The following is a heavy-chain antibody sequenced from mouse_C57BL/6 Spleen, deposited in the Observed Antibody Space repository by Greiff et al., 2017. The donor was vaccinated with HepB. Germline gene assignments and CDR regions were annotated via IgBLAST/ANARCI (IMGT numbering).Heavy chain of an antibody. CDR1: GFTFSSYT. V-gene: IGHV5-9*01. CDR3: ARRAYYSNYPYWYFDV. CDR2: ISGGGGNT. Sequence: VQLKESGGGLVKPGGSLKLSCAASGFTFSSYTMSWVRQTPEKRLEWVATISGGGGNTYYPDSVKGRFTISTDNAKNTLYLQMSRLRSEDTAFYYCARRAYYSNYPYWYFDVWGTGTTVTVSS. J-gene: IGHJ1*03. D-gene: IGHD2-5*01.